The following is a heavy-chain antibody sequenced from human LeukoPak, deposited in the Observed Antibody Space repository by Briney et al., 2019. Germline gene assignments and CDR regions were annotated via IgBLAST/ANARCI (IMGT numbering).Heavy chain of an antibody. J-gene: IGHJ4*02. CDR1: GYTSSMYG. CDR3: ARDRGALPLTTFFDN. V-gene: IGHV1-18*04. D-gene: IGHD4-11*01. Sequence: GASVKASCKASGYTSSMYGASWVRHAPGQGREWIGWFSAYNGNTKYAQRLQGRVTMATDTSTSTAYMELRSLRSDDTAVYYWARDRGALPLTTFFDNWVQGTLVTVSA. CDR2: FSAYNGNT.